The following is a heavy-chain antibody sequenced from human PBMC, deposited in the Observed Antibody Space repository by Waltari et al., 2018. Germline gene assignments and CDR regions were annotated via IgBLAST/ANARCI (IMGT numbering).Heavy chain of an antibody. CDR1: GFTVSSNY. V-gene: IGHV3-66*03. J-gene: IGHJ4*02. D-gene: IGHD1-26*01. CDR2: IYSGGSR. CDR3: AKAMRPDVDLGLGN. Sequence: EVQLVESGGGLIQPGGSLRLSCAASGFTVSSNYMSWVRQAPGKGLGWVSVIYSGGSRYDADSVKGRVTISRDNSKNTLYLQMNSLRDEDTAVYYCAKAMRPDVDLGLGNWGQGTLVTVSS.